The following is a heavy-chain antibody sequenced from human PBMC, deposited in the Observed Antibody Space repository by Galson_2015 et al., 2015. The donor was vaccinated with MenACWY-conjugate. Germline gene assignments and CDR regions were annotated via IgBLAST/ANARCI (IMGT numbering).Heavy chain of an antibody. J-gene: IGHJ4*02. CDR3: ARDPDADY. CDR2: ISRSRSYI. CDR1: GFTFSSYC. V-gene: IGHV3-21*01. Sequence: SLRLSCAASGFTFSSYCMTWVRQAPGKGLEWVSSISRSRSYIYYADSVKGRFTISRDNAKNSLYLQMNSLRAEDTAVYYCARDPDADYWGQGTLVTVSS.